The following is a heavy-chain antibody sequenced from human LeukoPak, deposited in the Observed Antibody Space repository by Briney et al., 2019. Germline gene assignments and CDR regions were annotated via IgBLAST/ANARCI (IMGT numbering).Heavy chain of an antibody. CDR2: IYPGDSDT. D-gene: IGHD3-3*01. CDR3: ARFGSYDFWSGYYDY. V-gene: IGHV5-51*01. J-gene: IGHJ4*02. Sequence: GESLKISCKASGYNFNTYWIGWVRQMPGKGLEWMGIIYPGDSDTRYSPSFQGQVTISADKSISTAYLQWSSLKASDAAMYYCARFGSYDFWSGYYDYWGQGTLVTVSS. CDR1: GYNFNTYW.